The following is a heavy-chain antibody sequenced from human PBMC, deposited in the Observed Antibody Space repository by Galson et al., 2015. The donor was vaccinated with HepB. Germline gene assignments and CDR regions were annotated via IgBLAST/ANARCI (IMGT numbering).Heavy chain of an antibody. Sequence: SLRLSCAASGFTFSSYGMHWVRQAPGKGLEWVAVIWYDGSNKYYADSVKGRFTISRGNSKNTLYLQMNSLRAEDTAVYYCARGPRWLQFGQVDYWGQGTLVTVSS. CDR2: IWYDGSNK. J-gene: IGHJ4*02. V-gene: IGHV3-33*08. CDR3: ARGPRWLQFGQVDY. D-gene: IGHD5-24*01. CDR1: GFTFSSYG.